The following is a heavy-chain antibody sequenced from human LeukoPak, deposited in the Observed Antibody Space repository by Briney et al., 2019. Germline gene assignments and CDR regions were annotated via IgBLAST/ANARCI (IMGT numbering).Heavy chain of an antibody. Sequence: GGSLRLSCAASGFTFSRHWVHWVRQAPGKGLVWVSRSNADESTTGYADSVKGRFTISRDNAKNTLYLHMNSLRAEDTAVYYCARGSSATGDYTMDVWGQGTTVTVSS. D-gene: IGHD6-6*01. CDR1: GFTFSRHW. CDR2: SNADESTT. V-gene: IGHV3-74*01. CDR3: ARGSSATGDYTMDV. J-gene: IGHJ6*02.